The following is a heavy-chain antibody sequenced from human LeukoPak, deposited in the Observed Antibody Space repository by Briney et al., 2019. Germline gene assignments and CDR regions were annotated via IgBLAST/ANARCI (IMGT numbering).Heavy chain of an antibody. CDR1: GFTFDDYA. Sequence: GGSLRLSCAASGFTFDDYAMHWVRQAPGKGLEWVSGISWNSGSIGYADSVKGRFTISRDNAKNSLFLQMNSLRAEDTALYYCAKDKWELPSATFDYWGQGTLVTVSS. J-gene: IGHJ4*02. CDR2: ISWNSGSI. CDR3: AKDKWELPSATFDY. V-gene: IGHV3-9*01. D-gene: IGHD1-26*01.